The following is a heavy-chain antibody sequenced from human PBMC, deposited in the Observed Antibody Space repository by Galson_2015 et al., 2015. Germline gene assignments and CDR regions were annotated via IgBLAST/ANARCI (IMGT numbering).Heavy chain of an antibody. J-gene: IGHJ4*02. V-gene: IGHV3-33*01. D-gene: IGHD6-19*01. CDR3: ARAPYSSGWYFDY. CDR2: IWYDGSNK. CDR1: GFTFSSYG. Sequence: SLRLSCAASGFTFSSYGMHWVRQAPGKGLEWVAVIWYDGSNKYYADSVKGRFTISRDDSKNTLYLQMNSLRAEDTAVYYCARAPYSSGWYFDYWGQGTLVTVSS.